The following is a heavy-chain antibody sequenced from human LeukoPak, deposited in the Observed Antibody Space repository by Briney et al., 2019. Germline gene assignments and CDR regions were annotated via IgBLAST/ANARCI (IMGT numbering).Heavy chain of an antibody. Sequence: SVKVSCKASGGTFSSYAISWVRQAPGQGLEWMGGIIPIFGTANYAQKFQGRVTITADESTSTAYMELSSLRSEDTAVYYCASGTKLGYYYYMDVWGKGTTVTVSS. CDR3: ASGTKLGYYYYMDV. CDR1: GGTFSSYA. CDR2: IIPIFGTA. D-gene: IGHD2-2*01. V-gene: IGHV1-69*01. J-gene: IGHJ6*03.